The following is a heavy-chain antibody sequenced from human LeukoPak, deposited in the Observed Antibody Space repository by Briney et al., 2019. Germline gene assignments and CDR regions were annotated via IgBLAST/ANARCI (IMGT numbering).Heavy chain of an antibody. CDR1: GFTFSSYG. Sequence: GGSLRLSCAASGFTFSSYGMHWVRQAPGKGLEWVSFNRCDGSNKYYADSVKGRFTISRDNSKNTLYLQMNSLRAEDTAVYYCATGSRYAPGGNWGQGTLVTVSS. J-gene: IGHJ4*02. CDR3: ATGSRYAPGGN. D-gene: IGHD3-16*01. CDR2: NRCDGSNK. V-gene: IGHV3-30*02.